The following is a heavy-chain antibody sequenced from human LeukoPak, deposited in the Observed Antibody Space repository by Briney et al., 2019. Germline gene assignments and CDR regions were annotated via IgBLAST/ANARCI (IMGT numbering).Heavy chain of an antibody. CDR1: GGTFSSYA. Sequence: SVKVSCKASGGTFSSYAISWVRQAPGQGLEWMGGIIPIFGTANYAQKFRGRVTITADESTSTAYMELSSLRPEDTAVYYCATQGSSHDAFDIWGQGTMVTVSS. J-gene: IGHJ3*02. CDR2: IIPIFGTA. CDR3: ATQGSSHDAFDI. D-gene: IGHD1-26*01. V-gene: IGHV1-69*13.